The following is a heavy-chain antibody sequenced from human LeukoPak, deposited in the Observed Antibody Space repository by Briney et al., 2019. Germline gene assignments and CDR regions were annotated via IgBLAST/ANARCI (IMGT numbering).Heavy chain of an antibody. CDR3: ARAFHDALDI. V-gene: IGHV3-74*01. CDR1: GFTFSSYW. J-gene: IGHJ3*02. CDR2: VNSDGSIT. Sequence: GGSLRLSCAASGFTFSSYWMHWVRQAPGKGLVWVSRVNSDGSITNYADSVKGRFSISRDNAKNTPYLQMSSLRAEDTAVYYCARAFHDALDIWGQGTMVTVSS.